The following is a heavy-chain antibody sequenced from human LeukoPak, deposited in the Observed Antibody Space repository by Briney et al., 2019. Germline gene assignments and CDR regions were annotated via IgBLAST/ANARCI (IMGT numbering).Heavy chain of an antibody. CDR1: GFTFSSYA. J-gene: IGHJ4*02. Sequence: QPGRSLRLSCAASGFTFSSYAMHWVRQAPGKGLEWVAVISYDGSNKYYADSVKGRFTISRHNSKNTLYLQMNSLRAEDTAVYYCARELGSSGGSFDYWGQGTLVTVSS. V-gene: IGHV3-30-3*01. D-gene: IGHD6-19*01. CDR3: ARELGSSGGSFDY. CDR2: ISYDGSNK.